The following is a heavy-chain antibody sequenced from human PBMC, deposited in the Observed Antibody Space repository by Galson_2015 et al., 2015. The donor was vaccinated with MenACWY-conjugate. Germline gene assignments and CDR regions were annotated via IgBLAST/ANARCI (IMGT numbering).Heavy chain of an antibody. D-gene: IGHD2/OR15-2a*01. CDR1: RFIFSSYG. J-gene: IGHJ4*01. CDR3: ARGDPCCFYPGLIDC. CDR2: ISYDGSDT. Sequence: SLRLSCAASRFIFSSYGMHWVRQAPGKGLEWVAVISYDGSDTYYADSVKGRFTISRDNSKNTMYLQMNSLRAEDTAVYYCARGDPCCFYPGLIDCWGHGTLVTVSS. V-gene: IGHV3-30*03.